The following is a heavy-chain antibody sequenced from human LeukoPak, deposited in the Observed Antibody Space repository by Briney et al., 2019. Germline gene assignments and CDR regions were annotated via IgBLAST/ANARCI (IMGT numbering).Heavy chain of an antibody. Sequence: GGSLRLSCEASGLTFRNSWMHWVRQIPGKGLVWVSRMYGDMRDISYADSVKGRFTISRDNAKNTVYLQMNSLRGEDTAVYYCARDLGLRGSTWGQGTLVTVSS. CDR1: GLTFRNSW. V-gene: IGHV3-74*01. CDR2: MYGDMRDI. D-gene: IGHD5-12*01. J-gene: IGHJ5*02. CDR3: ARDLGLRGST.